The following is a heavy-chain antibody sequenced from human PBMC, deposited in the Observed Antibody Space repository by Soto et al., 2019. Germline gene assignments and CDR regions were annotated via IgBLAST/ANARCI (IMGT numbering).Heavy chain of an antibody. V-gene: IGHV3-73*01. D-gene: IGHD3-22*01. CDR2: IRSKANSYAT. J-gene: IGHJ4*02. CDR3: ARAVMSSSGYLFDY. CDR1: GFTFSGSA. Sequence: PGGSLRLSCAASGFTFSGSAMHWVRQASWKGLEWVGRIRSKANSYATAYAASVKGRFTISRDDSKNTAYLQMNSLRDEDTAVYYCARAVMSSSGYLFDYWGQGTLVTVSS.